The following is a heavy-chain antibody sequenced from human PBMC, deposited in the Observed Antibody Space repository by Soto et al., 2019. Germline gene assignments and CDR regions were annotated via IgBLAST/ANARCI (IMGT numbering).Heavy chain of an antibody. J-gene: IGHJ6*02. D-gene: IGHD3-10*01. CDR1: GFTFSSYA. Sequence: EVQLLESGGGLVQPGGSLRLSCAASGFTFSSYAMSWVRQAPGKGLEWVSAISGSGGSTYYADSVKGRFTISRDNSKNTLYLQMNSLRSEDTAVYYCGGSGYYCYGMDVWGQGTTVTVSS. CDR3: GGSGYYCYGMDV. CDR2: ISGSGGST. V-gene: IGHV3-23*01.